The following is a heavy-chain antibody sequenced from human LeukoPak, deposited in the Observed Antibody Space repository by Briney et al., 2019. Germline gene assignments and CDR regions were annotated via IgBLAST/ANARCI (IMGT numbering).Heavy chain of an antibody. CDR3: ARIAYDALDSYYYGMDV. D-gene: IGHD3-3*01. V-gene: IGHV4-31*03. CDR1: GGSVSSGSYY. Sequence: SETLSLTCTVSGGSVSSGSYYWIWIRQHPGKGLEWIGYITYSGNTYYYPALNSRVTVSLDTSKTQFSLKLGSVTAADTAVYYCARIAYDALDSYYYGMDVWGQGTTVTVSS. J-gene: IGHJ6*02. CDR2: ITYSGNT.